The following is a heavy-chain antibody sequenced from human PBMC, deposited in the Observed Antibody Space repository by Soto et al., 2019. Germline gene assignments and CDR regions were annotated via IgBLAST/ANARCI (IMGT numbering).Heavy chain of an antibody. V-gene: IGHV3-33*01. CDR1: GFTFSSYG. Sequence: QVQLVESGGGVVQPGRSLRLSCAASGFTFSSYGMHWVRQAPGKGLEWVAVIWYDGSNKYYADSVKGRFTISRDNSKNTLYVQMNCLRAEDTAVYYCARGSGSYWYFDLWGRGTLVTFSS. J-gene: IGHJ2*01. CDR2: IWYDGSNK. D-gene: IGHD6-19*01. CDR3: ARGSGSYWYFDL.